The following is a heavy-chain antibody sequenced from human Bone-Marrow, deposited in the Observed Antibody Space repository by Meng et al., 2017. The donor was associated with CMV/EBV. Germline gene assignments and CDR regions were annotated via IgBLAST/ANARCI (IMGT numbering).Heavy chain of an antibody. V-gene: IGHV4-34*01. J-gene: IGHJ4*02. Sequence: GSLRLSCAVYGGSFSGYYWSWIRQPPGKGLEWLGNAYYGVTTYYNPSLKSRVTISLDTSKNQFSLKVDSVTAADTAVYYCVRRVSGSSFRDYWGQGTLVTVSS. CDR1: GGSFSGYY. CDR2: AYYGVTT. CDR3: VRRVSGSSFRDY. D-gene: IGHD3-10*01.